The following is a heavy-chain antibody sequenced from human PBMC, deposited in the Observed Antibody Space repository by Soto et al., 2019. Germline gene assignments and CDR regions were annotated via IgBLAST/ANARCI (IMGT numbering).Heavy chain of an antibody. V-gene: IGHV1-24*01. CDR1: GYTLTELS. D-gene: IGHD3-10*01. J-gene: IGHJ3*02. Sequence: ASVKVSCKVSGYTLTELSMHWVRQAPGKGLEWMGGFDPEDGETIYAQKFQGRVTMTEDTSTDTAYMELSSLRSEDTAVYYCATDGYYGSGIEDDAFDIWGQGTMVTVSS. CDR3: ATDGYYGSGIEDDAFDI. CDR2: FDPEDGET.